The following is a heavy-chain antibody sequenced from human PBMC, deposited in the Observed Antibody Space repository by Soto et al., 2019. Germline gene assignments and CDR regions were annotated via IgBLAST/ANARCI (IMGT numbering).Heavy chain of an antibody. CDR2: INPNSGGT. CDR3: AGIAAAGPEDACDF. V-gene: IGHV1-2*02. CDR1: GYTFTGYS. J-gene: IGHJ3*01. Sequence: ASVKVSCKASGYTFTGYSMHWVRQAPGQGLEWIGWINPNSGGTNYAQKFQGRVTMTRDTSISTAYMELSRLRSDDTAVYYCAGIAAAGPEDACDFWGQGTMVTVSS. D-gene: IGHD6-13*01.